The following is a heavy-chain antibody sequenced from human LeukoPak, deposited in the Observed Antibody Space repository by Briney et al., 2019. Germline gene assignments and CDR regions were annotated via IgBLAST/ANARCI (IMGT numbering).Heavy chain of an antibody. V-gene: IGHV4-59*12. J-gene: IGHJ6*02. CDR1: GGSISSYY. CDR2: IYYSGST. CDR3: AREGPQLGYCSSTSCYYYYGMDV. Sequence: KPSETLSLTCTVSGGSISSYYWSWIRQPPGKGLEWIGYIYYSGSTNYNPSLKSRVTISVDTSKNQFSLKLSSVTAADTAVYYCAREGPQLGYCSSTSCYYYYGMDVWGQGTTVTVSS. D-gene: IGHD2-2*01.